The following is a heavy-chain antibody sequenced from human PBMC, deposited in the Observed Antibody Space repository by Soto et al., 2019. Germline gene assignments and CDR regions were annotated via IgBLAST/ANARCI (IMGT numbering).Heavy chain of an antibody. J-gene: IGHJ2*01. Sequence: WSLRLSCAASVFSVSNNYMTWVRQAPGRGLEWVSVVHSGGITYYADSVKGRFTISRDNSKNTVYLQMNSLRAEDTAVYYCAREGSTWDDWYFDLWGRGTLVTVSS. CDR2: VHSGGIT. V-gene: IGHV3-53*01. CDR1: VFSVSNNY. CDR3: AREGSTWDDWYFDL. D-gene: IGHD1-26*01.